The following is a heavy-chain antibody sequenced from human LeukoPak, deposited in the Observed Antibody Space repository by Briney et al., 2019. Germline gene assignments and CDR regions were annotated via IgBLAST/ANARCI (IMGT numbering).Heavy chain of an antibody. J-gene: IGHJ4*02. CDR3: AKDHQWELSSFFDY. CDR2: ISYDGSNK. CDR1: GFTFSSYG. V-gene: IGHV3-30*18. Sequence: EGSLRLSCAASGFTFSSYGMHWVRQAPGKGLEWVAVISYDGSNKYYADSVKGRFTISRDNSKNTLYLQMNSLRAEDTAVYYCAKDHQWELSSFFDYWGQGTLVTVSS. D-gene: IGHD1-26*01.